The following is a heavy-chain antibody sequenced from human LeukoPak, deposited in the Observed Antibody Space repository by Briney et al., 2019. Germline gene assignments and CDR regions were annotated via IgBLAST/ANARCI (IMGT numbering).Heavy chain of an antibody. CDR2: IYTSGST. J-gene: IGHJ6*03. CDR1: GGSISSYY. V-gene: IGHV4-4*07. CDR3: AREDFKLRSLGGYYYSYYMDV. Sequence: SETLSLTCTVSGGSISSYYWSWIRQPAGKGLEWIGRIYTSGSTNYNPSLKSRVTMSVDTSKNQFSLKLSSVTAADTAVYYCAREDFKLRSLGGYYYSYYMDVWGKGTTVTISS. D-gene: IGHD2-15*01.